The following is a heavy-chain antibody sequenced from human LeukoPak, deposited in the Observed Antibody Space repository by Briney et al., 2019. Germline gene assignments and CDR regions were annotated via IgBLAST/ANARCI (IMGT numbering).Heavy chain of an antibody. CDR1: GGSFSGYS. CDR3: ARGWYSDYYDSSGLLN. J-gene: IGHJ4*02. D-gene: IGHD3-22*01. V-gene: IGHV4-34*01. Sequence: TSETLSLTCAVYGGSFSGYSWSWIRRPPGKGLEWIGEINHSGSTNYNPSLKSRVTISVDTSKNQFSLKLSSVTAADTAVYYCARGWYSDYYDSSGLLNWGQGTLVTVSS. CDR2: INHSGST.